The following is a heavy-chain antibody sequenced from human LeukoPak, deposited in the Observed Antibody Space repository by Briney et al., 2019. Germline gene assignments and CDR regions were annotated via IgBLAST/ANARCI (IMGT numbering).Heavy chain of an antibody. D-gene: IGHD3-10*01. CDR3: AGYETPQTLLLWFGESYY. CDR2: IYYSGST. V-gene: IGHV4-39*07. CDR1: GGSISSSSYY. J-gene: IGHJ4*02. Sequence: PSETLSLTCTVSGGSISSSSYYWGWIRQPPGKGLEWIGSIYYSGSTYYNPSLKSRVTISVDTSKNQFSLKLSSVTAADTAVYYCAGYETPQTLLLWFGESYYWGQGTLVTVSS.